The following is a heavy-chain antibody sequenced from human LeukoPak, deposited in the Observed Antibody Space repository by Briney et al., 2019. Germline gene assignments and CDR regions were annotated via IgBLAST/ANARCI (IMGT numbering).Heavy chain of an antibody. D-gene: IGHD3-10*01. CDR3: ARHLDYYGSGTYEF. J-gene: IGHJ4*02. CDR1: GASISSYH. V-gene: IGHV4-59*08. Sequence: SETLSLTCTVSGASISSYHWSWIRQPPGKGLEWIGYISYSGSTNYNPSLKSRVTISVDTSKNQFSLRLSSVTAADTAVYYCARHLDYYGSGTYEFWGQGTLVTVSS. CDR2: ISYSGST.